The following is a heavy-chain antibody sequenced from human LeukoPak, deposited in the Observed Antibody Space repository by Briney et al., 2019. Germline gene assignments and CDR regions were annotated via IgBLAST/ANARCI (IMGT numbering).Heavy chain of an antibody. V-gene: IGHV3-53*01. J-gene: IGHJ4*02. CDR1: EFTFSSTW. D-gene: IGHD3-10*01. Sequence: PGGSLRLSCAASEFTFSSTWMSWVRQTPEKGLEWVSVIYSTGITAYADSVKGRFSISRDNSKNILALQMNSLRVEDTAVYYCARSPHALWFGGGAFDYWGQGTLVTVSS. CDR2: IYSTGIT. CDR3: ARSPHALWFGGGAFDY.